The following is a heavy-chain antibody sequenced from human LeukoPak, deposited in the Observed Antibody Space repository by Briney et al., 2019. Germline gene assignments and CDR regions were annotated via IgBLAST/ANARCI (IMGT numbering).Heavy chain of an antibody. CDR1: GGSISSYY. CDR2: IYYSGST. J-gene: IGHJ3*02. V-gene: IGHV4-59*01. Sequence: SETLSPTCTVSGGSISSYYWSWIRQPPGKGLEWIGYIYYSGSTNYNPSLKSRVTISVDTSKNQFSLKLSSVTAADTAVYYCARVRKGAFDIWAKGQWSPSLQ. CDR3: ARVRKGAFDI.